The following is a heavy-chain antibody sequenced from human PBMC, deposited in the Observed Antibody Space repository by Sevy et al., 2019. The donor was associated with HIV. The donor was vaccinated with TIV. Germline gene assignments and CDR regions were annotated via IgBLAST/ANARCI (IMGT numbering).Heavy chain of an antibody. J-gene: IGHJ4*02. CDR3: ARVGFNWNDVDY. Sequence: GSLRLSCSVSGGSMNIYYWSWIRQPPGKGLEWIGFVYYRGSTNYNPSLKSRVTISVDTSENQFSLKLSSVTAADTAVYYCARVGFNWNDVDYWGRGTLATV. D-gene: IGHD1-20*01. CDR1: GGSMNIYY. V-gene: IGHV4-59*01. CDR2: VYYRGST.